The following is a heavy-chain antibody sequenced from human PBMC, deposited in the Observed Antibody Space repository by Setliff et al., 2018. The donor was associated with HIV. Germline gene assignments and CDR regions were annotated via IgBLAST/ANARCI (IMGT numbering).Heavy chain of an antibody. Sequence: PSETLSLTCTVSGGSISNYYWSWIRQPAGKGLEWIGRIQTSGRTNNNPSPKSRVTMSVDTSKNQLSLILTSVTAADTAVYYCARSSRVNCGGDCYLFDYWGQGTPVTVSS. CDR1: GGSISNYY. D-gene: IGHD2-21*02. CDR3: ARSSRVNCGGDCYLFDY. V-gene: IGHV4-4*07. CDR2: IQTSGRT. J-gene: IGHJ4*02.